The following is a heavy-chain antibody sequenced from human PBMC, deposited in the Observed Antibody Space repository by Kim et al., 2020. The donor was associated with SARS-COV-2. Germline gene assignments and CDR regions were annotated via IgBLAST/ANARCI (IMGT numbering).Heavy chain of an antibody. J-gene: IGHJ6*02. D-gene: IGHD3-3*01. CDR3: ARGRDTGGYDFWSGYQPPGLYYYYYGMDV. Sequence: ASVKFSCKASGYTFTSYDINWVRQATGQGLEWMGWMNPNSGNTGYAQKFQGRVTMTRNTSISTAYMELSSLRSEDTAVYYCARGRDTGGYDFWSGYQPPGLYYYYYGMDVWGQGTTVTVSS. CDR1: GYTFTSYD. V-gene: IGHV1-8*01. CDR2: MNPNSGNT.